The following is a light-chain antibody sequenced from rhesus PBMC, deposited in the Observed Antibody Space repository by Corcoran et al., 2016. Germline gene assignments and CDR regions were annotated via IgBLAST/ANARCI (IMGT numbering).Light chain of an antibody. CDR1: ENVYNY. J-gene: IGKJ2*01. Sequence: DIQMTQSPSSLSASVGDRVTITCRASENVYNYLNWYQQQQGKAPKVLIYKASTLESGVPSRFIGSGSGTDYTFTISILKSEDVATYYCQHNYGTPYSFGQGTKVEIK. CDR2: KAS. CDR3: QHNYGTPYS. V-gene: IGKV1-74*01.